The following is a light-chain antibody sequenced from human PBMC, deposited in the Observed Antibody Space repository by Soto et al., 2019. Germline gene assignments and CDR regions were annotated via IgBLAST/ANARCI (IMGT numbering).Light chain of an antibody. CDR3: QQTHRLPLT. V-gene: IGKV1-39*01. CDR1: QTVISY. CDR2: VGS. J-gene: IGKJ4*01. Sequence: DIQMTQSPSSLSASVGDRVTITCRAGQTVISYLHWYQQKQGKAPKLLIYVGSYLHSGVPSRFSGSGSGTEFTLIITNLQPEDSATYYCQQTHRLPLTFGGWTKVEIK.